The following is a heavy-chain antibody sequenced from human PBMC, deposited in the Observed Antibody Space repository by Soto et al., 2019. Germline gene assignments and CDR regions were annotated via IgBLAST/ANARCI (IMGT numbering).Heavy chain of an antibody. CDR1: GFTFSSYS. V-gene: IGHV3-21*01. J-gene: IGHJ6*03. D-gene: IGHD6-6*01. CDR2: ISSSSSYI. Sequence: PGGSLRLSCAASGFTFSSYSMNWVRQAPGKGLEWVSSISSSSSYIYYADSVKGRFTISRDNAKNSLYLQMNSLRAEDTAVYYCARASRGIAARYYYMDVWGKGTTVTVSS. CDR3: ARASRGIAARYYYMDV.